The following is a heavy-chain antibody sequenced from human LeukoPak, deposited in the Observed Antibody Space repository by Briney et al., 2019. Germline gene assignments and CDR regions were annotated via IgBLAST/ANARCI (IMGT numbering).Heavy chain of an antibody. CDR2: ISGSGGST. CDR1: GFTFSDYA. J-gene: IGHJ4*02. D-gene: IGHD5-24*01. Sequence: GGSLRLSCAVSGFTFSDYAMSWVRQAPGKGLEWVSTISGSGGSTYSADSVKGRFTISRDNSRNTLYLQMNSLRAEDTAVYYCAKGGPQFFDYWGQGTLVTVSS. CDR3: AKGGPQFFDY. V-gene: IGHV3-23*01.